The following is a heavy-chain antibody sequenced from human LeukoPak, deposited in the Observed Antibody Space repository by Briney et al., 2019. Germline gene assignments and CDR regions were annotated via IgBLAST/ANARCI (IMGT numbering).Heavy chain of an antibody. CDR1: GGSISSSSYY. CDR3: ARVLAATHMDY. CDR2: IYYSGST. Sequence: PSETLSLTCTVSGGSISSSSYYWGWIRQPPGKGLEWIGSIYYSGSTYYNPSLKSRVTISVDTSKNQFSLKLSSVTAADTAVYYCARVLAATHMDYWGQGTLVTVSS. J-gene: IGHJ4*02. V-gene: IGHV4-39*07. D-gene: IGHD2-15*01.